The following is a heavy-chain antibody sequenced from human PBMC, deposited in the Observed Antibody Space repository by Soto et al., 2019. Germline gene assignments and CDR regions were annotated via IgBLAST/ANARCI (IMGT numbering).Heavy chain of an antibody. J-gene: IGHJ6*02. CDR2: INVHSTYI. CDR3: ARGTVGYCSSTSCSNYYYYGMDV. V-gene: IGHV3-21*01. D-gene: IGHD2-2*01. Sequence: GGSLRLSCAASGFTFRSYSMNWVRQAPGKGLEWVSSINVHSTYIYYADSVKGRFTISRDNAENSLYLQMDSLRDDDTSVYYCARGTVGYCSSTSCSNYYYYGMDVWGQGTTVTVSS. CDR1: GFTFRSYS.